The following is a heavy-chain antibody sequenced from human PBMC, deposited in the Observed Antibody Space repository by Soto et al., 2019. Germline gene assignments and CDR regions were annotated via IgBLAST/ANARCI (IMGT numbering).Heavy chain of an antibody. J-gene: IGHJ4*02. V-gene: IGHV1-69*02. CDR2: IIPILGIA. D-gene: IGHD6-13*01. CDR1: GGTFSSYT. Sequence: SVKVSCKASGGTFSSYTISWVRQAPGQGLEWMGRIIPILGIANYAQKFQGRVTITADKSTSTAYMELSSLRSEDTAVYYCASHVIAAAAAEYWGQGTLVTVSS. CDR3: ASHVIAAAAAEY.